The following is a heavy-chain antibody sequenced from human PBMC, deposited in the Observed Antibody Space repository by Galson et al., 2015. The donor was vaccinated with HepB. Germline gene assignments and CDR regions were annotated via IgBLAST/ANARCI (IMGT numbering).Heavy chain of an antibody. CDR3: ARDLAALYYFDY. Sequence: SLRLSCAASGFTFSSYSMNWVRQAPGKGLEWVSSISSSSSYIYYADSVKGRFTISRDNAKNSLYLQMNSLRAEDTAVYYCARDLAALYYFDYWGQGTLVTVSS. V-gene: IGHV3-21*01. CDR2: ISSSSSYI. J-gene: IGHJ4*02. CDR1: GFTFSSYS. D-gene: IGHD6-6*01.